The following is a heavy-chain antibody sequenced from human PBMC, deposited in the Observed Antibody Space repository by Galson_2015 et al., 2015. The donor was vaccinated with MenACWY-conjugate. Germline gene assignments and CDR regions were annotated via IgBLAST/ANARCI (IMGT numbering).Heavy chain of an antibody. V-gene: IGHV1-18*01. CDR3: VRSAGYYDSSLRAFDI. J-gene: IGHJ3*02. D-gene: IGHD3-22*01. CDR2: ISAYNGNT. Sequence: QSGAEVKKPGASVKVSCKASGYTFTSYGISWVRQAPGQGLEWMGWISAYNGNTNYAQKLQGRVAMTTDTSTSTAYMELRSLRSDDTAVYYCVRSAGYYDSSLRAFDIWGQGTMVTVSS. CDR1: GYTFTSYG.